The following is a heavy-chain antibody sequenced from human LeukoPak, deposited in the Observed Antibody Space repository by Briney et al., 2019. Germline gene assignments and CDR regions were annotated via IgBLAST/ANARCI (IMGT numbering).Heavy chain of an antibody. J-gene: IGHJ5*02. CDR1: AFTFSDYY. Sequence: PGGSLRLSCAASAFTFSDYYMSWIRQAPAKGLEWVSYISSSGNTIYYADSVKGRFTVFRDNAKNSVYLQMNSLRAEDTAVYYCARQSGDDFWSNYATRFDPWGQGTLVTVSS. V-gene: IGHV3-11*01. CDR3: ARQSGDDFWSNYATRFDP. CDR2: ISSSGNTI. D-gene: IGHD3-3*01.